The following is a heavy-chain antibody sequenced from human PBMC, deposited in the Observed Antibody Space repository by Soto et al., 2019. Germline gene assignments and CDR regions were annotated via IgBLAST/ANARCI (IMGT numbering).Heavy chain of an antibody. J-gene: IGHJ5*02. CDR1: GGSISRGDYY. D-gene: IGHD1-7*01. Sequence: ASETLSLTCTVSGGSISRGDYYWSWIRQPPGKGLEWIGYIYYSGSTYYNPSLKSRVTISVDTSKNQFSLKLSSVTAADTAVYYCARTRELELRSLNWFDPWGQGTLVTVSS. V-gene: IGHV4-30-4*01. CDR2: IYYSGST. CDR3: ARTRELELRSLNWFDP.